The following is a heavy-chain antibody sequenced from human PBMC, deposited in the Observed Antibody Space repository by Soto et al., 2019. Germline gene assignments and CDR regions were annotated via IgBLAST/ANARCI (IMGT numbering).Heavy chain of an antibody. D-gene: IGHD3-10*01. Sequence: PSETLSLTCAVYGGSFSGYYWSWIRQPPGKGLEWIGEINHSGSTNYNPSLKSRVTISVDTSKNQFSLKLSSVTAADTAVYYCARGLPLYYGSGSQRGNNFDYWGQGTLVTVSS. CDR3: ARGLPLYYGSGSQRGNNFDY. CDR2: INHSGST. J-gene: IGHJ4*02. V-gene: IGHV4-34*01. CDR1: GGSFSGYY.